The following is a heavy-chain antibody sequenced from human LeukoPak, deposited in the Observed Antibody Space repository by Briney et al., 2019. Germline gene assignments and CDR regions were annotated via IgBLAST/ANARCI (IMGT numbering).Heavy chain of an antibody. J-gene: IGHJ4*02. D-gene: IGHD3-3*02. CDR3: ARDISSPPDHQFDY. V-gene: IGHV3-21*01. CDR1: GGSISSSS. Sequence: ETLSLTCTVSGGSISSSSYYWGWIRQPPGKGLEWVSSISSSSSYIYYADSVKGRFTISRDNAKNSLYLQMNSLRAEDTAVYYCARDISSPPDHQFDYWGQGTLVTVSS. CDR2: ISSSSSYI.